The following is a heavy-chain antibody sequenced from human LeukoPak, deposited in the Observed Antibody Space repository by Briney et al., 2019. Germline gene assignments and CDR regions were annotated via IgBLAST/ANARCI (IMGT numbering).Heavy chain of an antibody. D-gene: IGHD4-17*01. V-gene: IGHV4-4*02. CDR2: IYLRGNT. J-gene: IGHJ4*02. CDR3: ARGTITTVTDS. CDR1: GGSISSSNW. Sequence: PSETLSLTCALSGGSISSSNWWTWVRQPPGKGLEWVGEIYLRGNTNYNPSLESRVTISVDESRTQLSLTLESVTAADTAVYYCARGTITTVTDSWGPGTLVTVSS.